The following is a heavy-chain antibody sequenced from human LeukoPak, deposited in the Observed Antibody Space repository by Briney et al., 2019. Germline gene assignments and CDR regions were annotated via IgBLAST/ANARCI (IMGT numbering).Heavy chain of an antibody. D-gene: IGHD2-15*01. J-gene: IGHJ4*02. CDR1: GFTFSSYG. CDR2: ISYDGSNK. Sequence: GRSLRLSCAASGFTFSSYGMHWVRQAPGKGLEWVAVISYDGSNKYYADSVKGRFTISRDNSKNTLYLQMNSLRAEDTAVYYCAKGQIKYCSGGSCNIIDYWGQGTLVTVSS. V-gene: IGHV3-30*18. CDR3: AKGQIKYCSGGSCNIIDY.